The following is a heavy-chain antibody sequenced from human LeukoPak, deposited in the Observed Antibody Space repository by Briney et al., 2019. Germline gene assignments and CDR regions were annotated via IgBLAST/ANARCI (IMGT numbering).Heavy chain of an antibody. CDR2: MNPNSGNT. CDR3: ARPTRCSSTSCSYGMDV. CDR1: GYTFTSYD. Sequence: ASVKVSCKASGYTFTSYDINWVRQATGQGLEWMGWMNPNSGNTGYAQKFQGRVTMTRNTSISTAYMELSSLRSEDTAVYYCARPTRCSSTSCSYGMDVWGRGTTVTVSS. V-gene: IGHV1-8*01. D-gene: IGHD2-2*01. J-gene: IGHJ6*02.